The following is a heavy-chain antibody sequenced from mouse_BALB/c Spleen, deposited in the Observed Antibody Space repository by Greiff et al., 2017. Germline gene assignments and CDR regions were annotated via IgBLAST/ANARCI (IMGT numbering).Heavy chain of an antibody. CDR1: GFTFSSYA. CDR2: ISSGGSYT. V-gene: IGHV5-9-4*01. J-gene: IGHJ3*01. D-gene: IGHD2-4*01. Sequence: EVKLVESGGGLVKPGGSLKLSCAASGFTFSSYAMSWVRQSPEKRLEWVAEISSGGSYTYYPDTVTGRFTISRDNAKNTLYLEMSSLRSEDTAMYYCARDEGTMITRAWFAYWGQGTLVTGSA. CDR3: ARDEGTMITRAWFAY.